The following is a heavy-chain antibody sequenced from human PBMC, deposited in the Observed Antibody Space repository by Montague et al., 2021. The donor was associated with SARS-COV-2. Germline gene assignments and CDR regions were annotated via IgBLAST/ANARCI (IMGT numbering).Heavy chain of an antibody. Sequence: SETLSLTCTVSGGSISSSSYYWGWIRQPPGKGLEWIGSIYYSGSTYYNPSLKSRVTISVDTSKNQFSLKLSSVTAADTAVYYCARLGDYYDSRGGAFDIWGQGTMVTVSS. V-gene: IGHV4-39*01. CDR3: ARLGDYYDSRGGAFDI. D-gene: IGHD3-22*01. CDR2: IYYSGST. J-gene: IGHJ3*02. CDR1: GGSISSSSYY.